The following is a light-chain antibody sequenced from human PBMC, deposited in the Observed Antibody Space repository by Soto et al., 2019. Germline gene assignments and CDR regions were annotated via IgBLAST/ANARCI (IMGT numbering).Light chain of an antibody. CDR3: QQYGRSPLLYA. Sequence: EIVLTQSPGTLSLSPGERATLSCRASQSVDSNFLAWYQQKPGQAPRLLVYGSSTRAAGVPDRFSGSGSGTDFTLTISILEPEDFAVYYCQQYGRSPLLYAFGQGTKLGVK. V-gene: IGKV3-20*01. CDR2: GSS. J-gene: IGKJ2*01. CDR1: QSVDSNF.